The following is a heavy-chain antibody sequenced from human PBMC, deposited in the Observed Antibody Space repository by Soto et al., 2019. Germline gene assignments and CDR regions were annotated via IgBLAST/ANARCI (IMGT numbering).Heavy chain of an antibody. CDR2: IYYNGNT. V-gene: IGHV4-59*11. Sequence: QVQLQESGPGLVKPSETLSLTCSVSGGSISNHYWSWIRQPPGKGLEWIGYIYYNGNTNYNPSLKSRVTMSVDTSRNQSSLQLTTVTAADTAVYYCTRANWYSEYWGLGTLVTVSS. CDR1: GGSISNHY. J-gene: IGHJ4*02. CDR3: TRANWYSEY. D-gene: IGHD7-27*01.